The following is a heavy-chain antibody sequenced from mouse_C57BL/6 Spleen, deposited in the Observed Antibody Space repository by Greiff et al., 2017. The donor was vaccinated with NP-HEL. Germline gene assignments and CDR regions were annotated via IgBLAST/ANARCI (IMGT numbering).Heavy chain of an antibody. Sequence: VQLRESGGDLVKPGGSLKLSCAASGFTFSSYGMSWVRQTPDKRLEWVATISSGGSYTYYPDSVKGRFTISRDNAKNTLYLQMSSLKSEDTAMYYCARHVGGYYGYFDVWGTGTTVTVSS. CDR1: GFTFSSYG. V-gene: IGHV5-6*01. CDR3: ARHVGGYYGYFDV. D-gene: IGHD2-2*01. CDR2: ISSGGSYT. J-gene: IGHJ1*03.